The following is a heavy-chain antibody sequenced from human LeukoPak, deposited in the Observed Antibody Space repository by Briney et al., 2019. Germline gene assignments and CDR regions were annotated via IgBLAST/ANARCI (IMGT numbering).Heavy chain of an antibody. CDR3: ARLGSYHDF. CDR2: IHSSGGS. CDR1: GASISNYY. V-gene: IGHV4-4*09. Sequence: PSETLSLTCTVSGASISNYYWSWIRQTPEKGLEWTGHIHSSGGSSYYPSLKSRLTLSIDTSRNQLSLKLPSVTAADTAVYFCARLGSYHDFWGQGALVTVSS. D-gene: IGHD1-26*01. J-gene: IGHJ4*02.